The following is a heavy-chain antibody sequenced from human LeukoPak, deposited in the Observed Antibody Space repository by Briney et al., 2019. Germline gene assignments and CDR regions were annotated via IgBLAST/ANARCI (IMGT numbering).Heavy chain of an antibody. V-gene: IGHV3-20*04. J-gene: IGHJ6*03. CDR3: ARAYYGSGTYYYYYYYMAV. Sequence: PGGSLRLSCAASGFTFDDYGMSWVRQAPGKGLEWVSGINWNGGSTGYADSVKGRFTISRDNAKNSLYLQMNSLRAEDTALYYCARAYYGSGTYYYYYYYMAVWGKGTTVTVSS. CDR1: GFTFDDYG. CDR2: INWNGGST. D-gene: IGHD3-10*01.